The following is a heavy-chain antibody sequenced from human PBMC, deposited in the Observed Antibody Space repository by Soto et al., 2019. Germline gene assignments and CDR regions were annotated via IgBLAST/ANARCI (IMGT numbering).Heavy chain of an antibody. CDR1: GYTFTTHG. V-gene: IGHV1-18*01. Sequence: QVQLVQSGAEVKKPGASVKVSCKASGYTFTTHGISWVRQVPGQGLEWMGWVRGDNGHTNYAQSLQGRVTMTTDTSRKTDYMELRILRSDDTAVYYGARDIGYCRSGTCYREWFDPWGQGTLVTVSS. J-gene: IGHJ5*02. D-gene: IGHD2-15*01. CDR2: VRGDNGHT. CDR3: ARDIGYCRSGTCYREWFDP.